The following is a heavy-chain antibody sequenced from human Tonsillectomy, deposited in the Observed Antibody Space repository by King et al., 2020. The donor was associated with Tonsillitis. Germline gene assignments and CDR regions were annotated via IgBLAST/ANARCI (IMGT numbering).Heavy chain of an antibody. J-gene: IGHJ4*02. D-gene: IGHD2-2*01. CDR2: IHTSGST. CDR3: ARDQPVGSTRFDF. V-gene: IGHV4-4*07. Sequence: VQLQESGPGLVKPSETLSLTCTVSSASMSSYYWSWIRQPAEKGLEGIGRIHTSGSTNYNPSLESRVTMSVDTSKNQFSLNLTAMTAADTAVYYWARDQPVGSTRFDFWGQGILVTVSS. CDR1: SASMSSYY.